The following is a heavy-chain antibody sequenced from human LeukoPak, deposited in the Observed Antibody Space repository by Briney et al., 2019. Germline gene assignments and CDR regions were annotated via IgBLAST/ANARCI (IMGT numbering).Heavy chain of an antibody. Sequence: SQTLSLTCAVSGGSISSGAYSWSWIRQPPGKGPEWIGYIYHSGSTNYNPSLKSRVTISVDTSKNQFSLKLSSVTAADTAVYYCARHRGWLQLSYFDYWGQGTLVTVSS. CDR1: GGSISSGAYS. D-gene: IGHD5-24*01. CDR3: ARHRGWLQLSYFDY. CDR2: IYHSGST. J-gene: IGHJ4*02. V-gene: IGHV4-30-2*01.